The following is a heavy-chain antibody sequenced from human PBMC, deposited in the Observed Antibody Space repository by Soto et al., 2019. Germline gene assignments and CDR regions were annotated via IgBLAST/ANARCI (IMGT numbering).Heavy chain of an antibody. Sequence: GASVKVSCKASGYTFTSYGFSWVRQAPGQGLEWVGWVSAYDGNTNYAQKLQGRVTMTTDTSTSTAYMDLRSLRSDDTAVYYCARSRQYISGWEQSDYWGQGTLVTVSS. CDR2: VSAYDGNT. CDR3: ARSRQYISGWEQSDY. D-gene: IGHD6-19*01. CDR1: GYTFTSYG. J-gene: IGHJ4*02. V-gene: IGHV1-18*01.